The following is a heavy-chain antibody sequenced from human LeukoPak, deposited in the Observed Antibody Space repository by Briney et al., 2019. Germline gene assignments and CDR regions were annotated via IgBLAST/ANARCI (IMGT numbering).Heavy chain of an antibody. CDR3: AKELYDYVWGSYSPSLSGAFDI. CDR2: ISYDGSNK. Sequence: PGRSLRLSCAASGFTFSSYAMHWVRQAPGKGLEWVAVISYDGSNKYYADSVKGRFTISRDNFKNTLYLQMNSLRAEDTAVYYCAKELYDYVWGSYSPSLSGAFDIWGQGTMVTVSS. V-gene: IGHV3-30-3*01. J-gene: IGHJ3*02. CDR1: GFTFSSYA. D-gene: IGHD3-16*01.